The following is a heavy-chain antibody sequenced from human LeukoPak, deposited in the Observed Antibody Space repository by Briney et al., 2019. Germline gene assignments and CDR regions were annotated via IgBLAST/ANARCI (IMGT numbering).Heavy chain of an antibody. V-gene: IGHV4-39*01. J-gene: IGHJ4*02. CDR3: ASDSDVGLTVITRYFDY. CDR2: IYYIGST. D-gene: IGHD3-22*01. Sequence: KPSETLSLTCTVSGGSISSSSYYWGWIRQPPGKGLEWIGSIYYIGSTYDNPSLKSRVTISVDTSKTQFSMKLSSVTAADTAVYYCASDSDVGLTVITRYFDYWGQGTLVTVSS. CDR1: GGSISSSSYY.